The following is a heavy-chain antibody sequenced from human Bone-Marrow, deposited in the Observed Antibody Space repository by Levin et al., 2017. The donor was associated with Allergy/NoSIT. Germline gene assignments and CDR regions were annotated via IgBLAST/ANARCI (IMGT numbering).Heavy chain of an antibody. J-gene: IGHJ6*02. V-gene: IGHV1-46*01. CDR2: INPSGGST. CDR3: ASSVEMATITAEYYYYYYGMDV. CDR1: GYTFTSYY. D-gene: IGHD5-24*01. Sequence: GESLKISCKASGYTFTSYYMHWVRQAPGQGLEWMGIINPSGGSTSYAQKFQGRVTMTRDTSTSTVYMELSSLRSEDTAVYYCASSVEMATITAEYYYYYYGMDVWGQGTTVTVSS.